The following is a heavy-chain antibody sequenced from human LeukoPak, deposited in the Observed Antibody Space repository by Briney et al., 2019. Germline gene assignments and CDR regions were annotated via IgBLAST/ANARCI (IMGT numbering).Heavy chain of an antibody. Sequence: PSETLSLTCTVSGVSISSYYWSWIRQPPGKGLEWIGYIYYSGSTNYNPSLKSRVTISVDTSKNQFSLKLSSVTAADTAVYYCARVLGVSMITTPSWYFDLWGRGTLVTVSS. V-gene: IGHV4-59*01. CDR3: ARVLGVSMITTPSWYFDL. CDR1: GVSISSYY. D-gene: IGHD2/OR15-2a*01. J-gene: IGHJ2*01. CDR2: IYYSGST.